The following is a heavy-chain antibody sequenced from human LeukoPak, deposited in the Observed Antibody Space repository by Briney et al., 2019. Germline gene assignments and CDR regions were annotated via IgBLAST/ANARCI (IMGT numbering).Heavy chain of an antibody. D-gene: IGHD3-22*01. CDR3: AKGTHYDSSGYYNPWDAFDI. J-gene: IGHJ3*02. CDR1: GFTFSSYA. V-gene: IGHV3-23*01. CDR2: FSGSGLST. Sequence: GGSLRLSCAASGFTFSSYAMSWVRPAPGKGLEWVSVFSGSGLSTYYADSVKGRFTISRDNSKNTLYLQMNSLRAEDTAVYYCAKGTHYDSSGYYNPWDAFDIWGQGTMVTVSS.